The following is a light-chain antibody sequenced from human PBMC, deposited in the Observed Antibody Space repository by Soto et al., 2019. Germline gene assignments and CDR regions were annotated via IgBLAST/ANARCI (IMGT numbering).Light chain of an antibody. CDR3: QQYGSSGT. V-gene: IGKV3-20*01. CDR1: QSVSSSY. Sequence: EIVVTQSPRTLSVSTGERATLSYMASQSVSSSYLAWYQQKPGQAPRLLIYGASSRATGIPDRFSGSASGTDFTLFFRRLEPEDFAVYYCQQYGSSGTFGQGTKVDIK. CDR2: GAS. J-gene: IGKJ1*01.